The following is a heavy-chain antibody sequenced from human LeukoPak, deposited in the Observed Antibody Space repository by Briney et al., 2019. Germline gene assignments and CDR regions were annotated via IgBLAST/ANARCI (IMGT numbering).Heavy chain of an antibody. V-gene: IGHV4-59*01. CDR2: AYNSGST. D-gene: IGHD1-26*01. CDR1: GASISKYY. J-gene: IGHJ4*02. CDR3: ARDGYYRAFDY. Sequence: SETLSLTCTVFGASISKYYWSWIRQPPGKGLEWMGYAYNSGSTKYNPSLQSRVTISVDTSKNQFFLKLSSVTAADTAVYYCARDGYYRAFDYWGQGTLVTVSS.